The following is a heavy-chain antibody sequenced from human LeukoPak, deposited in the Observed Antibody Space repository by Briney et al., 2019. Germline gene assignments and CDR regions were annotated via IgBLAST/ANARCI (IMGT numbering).Heavy chain of an antibody. V-gene: IGHV3-11*01. CDR1: GFTFSDYY. CDR3: ASVGGYCSSTSCFNNYYYMDV. J-gene: IGHJ6*03. Sequence: GGSLRLSCAASGFTFSDYYMSWIRQAPGMGLEWVSYISSSGSTIYYADSVKGRFTISRDNAKNSLYLQMNSLRAEDTAVYYCASVGGYCSSTSCFNNYYYMDVWGKGTTVTVSS. CDR2: ISSSGSTI. D-gene: IGHD2-2*03.